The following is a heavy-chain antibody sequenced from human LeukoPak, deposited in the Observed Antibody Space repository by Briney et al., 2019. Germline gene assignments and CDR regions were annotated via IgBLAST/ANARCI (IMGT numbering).Heavy chain of an antibody. J-gene: IGHJ1*01. Sequence: GGSLRLSCAASGFTFSHAWMSWVRQAPGKGLEWVGRIKSNTDGGTTAYAAPVDGRFVISRDDSKNTLYLQLNSLQTEGTAVYYCTTDRITATVSEHWGQGTLVTVSS. D-gene: IGHD3-16*01. CDR3: TTDRITATVSEH. CDR2: IKSNTDGGTT. V-gene: IGHV3-15*01. CDR1: GFTFSHAW.